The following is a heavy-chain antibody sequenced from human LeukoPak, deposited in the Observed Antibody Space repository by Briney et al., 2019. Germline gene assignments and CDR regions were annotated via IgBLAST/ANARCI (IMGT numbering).Heavy chain of an antibody. Sequence: GGSLRLSCAASGLTFSNYWMDWVRQAPGKGLEWVSYISSSSSTIYYADSVKGRFTISRDNAKNSLYLQMNSLRDEDTAVYYCARDQCSGGSCYSNHWGQGTLVTVSS. CDR3: ARDQCSGGSCYSNH. J-gene: IGHJ5*02. CDR2: ISSSSSTI. D-gene: IGHD2-15*01. CDR1: GLTFSNYW. V-gene: IGHV3-48*02.